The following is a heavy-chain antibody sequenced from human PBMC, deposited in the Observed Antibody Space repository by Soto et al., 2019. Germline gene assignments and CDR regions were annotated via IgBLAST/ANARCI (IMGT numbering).Heavy chain of an antibody. V-gene: IGHV3-23*01. J-gene: IGHJ3*02. Sequence: GGSLRLSCAASGFTFSSYAMSWVRQAPGKGLEWVSAISGSGGSTYYADSVKGRFTISRDNAKNSLYLQMNSLRAEDTAVYYCATYYCSSTSCQGAFDIWGQGTMVTVSS. CDR1: GFTFSSYA. D-gene: IGHD2-2*01. CDR3: ATYYCSSTSCQGAFDI. CDR2: ISGSGGST.